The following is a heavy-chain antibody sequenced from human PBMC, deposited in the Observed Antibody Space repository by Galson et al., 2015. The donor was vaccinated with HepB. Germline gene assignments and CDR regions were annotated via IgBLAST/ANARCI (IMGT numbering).Heavy chain of an antibody. CDR2: IIPILGIA. CDR1: GGTFSSYA. V-gene: IGHV1-69*04. CDR3: ARDKWFGELSHYGMDV. Sequence: SVKVSCKASGGTFSSYAISWVRQAPGQGLEWMGRIIPILGIANYAQKFQGRVTITADKSTSTAYMELSSLSSEDTAVYYCARDKWFGELSHYGMDVWGQGTTVTVSS. D-gene: IGHD3-10*01. J-gene: IGHJ6*02.